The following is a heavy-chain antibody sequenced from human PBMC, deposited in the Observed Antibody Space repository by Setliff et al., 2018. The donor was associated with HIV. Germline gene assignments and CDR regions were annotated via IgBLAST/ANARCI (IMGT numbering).Heavy chain of an antibody. CDR3: ARERPQDYDSLTGYYSGRYFDY. Sequence: PSETLSLTCTVSGGSISSNSYYWGWIRQPPGKGLEWIGSSYHSGRTYYNPSLKSRVTISVDTYKNQFSLKLTSVTAADTAVYYCARERPQDYDSLTGYYSGRYFDYWGRGTLVTVSS. CDR1: GGSISSNSYY. J-gene: IGHJ4*02. CDR2: SYHSGRT. V-gene: IGHV4-39*07. D-gene: IGHD3-9*01.